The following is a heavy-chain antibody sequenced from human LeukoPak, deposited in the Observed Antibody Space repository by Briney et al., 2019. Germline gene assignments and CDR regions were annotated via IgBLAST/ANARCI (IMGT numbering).Heavy chain of an antibody. CDR1: GYTFTSYG. V-gene: IGHV1-69*13. J-gene: IGHJ4*02. D-gene: IGHD4-23*01. Sequence: SVKVSCKASGYTFTSYGISWVRQAPGQGLEWMGGIIPIFGTPNYAQKFQGRVTITAVESMSTAYMELSSLRSEDTAVYYCARGWLAETTVVTPYNYWGQGTLVTVSS. CDR3: ARGWLAETTVVTPYNY. CDR2: IIPIFGTP.